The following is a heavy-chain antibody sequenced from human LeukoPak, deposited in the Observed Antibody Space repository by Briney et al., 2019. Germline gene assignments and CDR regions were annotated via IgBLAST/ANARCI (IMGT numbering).Heavy chain of an antibody. D-gene: IGHD3-22*01. CDR2: ISPYNYNT. Sequence: GASVKVSCKASGYTFTGYYMHWVRQAPGQGLEWMGWISPYNYNTNYAQKFQGRVTLTTDTSTSTAYMELRSLRSDDTAVFFCARGPPGTLIVLDAFDIWGQGTLVTVSS. V-gene: IGHV1-18*04. J-gene: IGHJ3*02. CDR1: GYTFTGYY. CDR3: ARGPPGTLIVLDAFDI.